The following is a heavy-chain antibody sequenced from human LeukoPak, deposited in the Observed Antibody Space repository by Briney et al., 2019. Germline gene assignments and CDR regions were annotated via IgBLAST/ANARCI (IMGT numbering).Heavy chain of an antibody. CDR3: ARGKYDILTGYYYHLDY. J-gene: IGHJ4*02. D-gene: IGHD3-9*01. V-gene: IGHV4-39*01. Sequence: SETLSLTCTVSDGSISSSSYYWAWIRQPPEKGLEWIASLYYSGRIYYNPSLESRVTISLDTSKNQFSLKLSSVTAADTAVYFCARGKYDILTGYYYHLDYWGQGNLVTVSS. CDR2: LYYSGRI. CDR1: DGSISSSSYY.